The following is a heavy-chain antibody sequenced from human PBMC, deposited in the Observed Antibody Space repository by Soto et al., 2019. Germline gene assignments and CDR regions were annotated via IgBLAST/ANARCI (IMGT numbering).Heavy chain of an antibody. CDR3: AKGGEVDV. D-gene: IGHD3-16*01. CDR2: IGDSGAST. V-gene: IGHV3-23*01. J-gene: IGHJ6*04. CDR1: GFSFSSFA. Sequence: EVLLLESGGGLVQPGGSLRLSCEASGFSFSSFAMNWVRQAPGKGLEWVSAIGDSGASTYYADSVKGRFTISTDNSRNTLYLQLNSLRADDTAVYYCAKGGEVDVWGNGTAVTVSS.